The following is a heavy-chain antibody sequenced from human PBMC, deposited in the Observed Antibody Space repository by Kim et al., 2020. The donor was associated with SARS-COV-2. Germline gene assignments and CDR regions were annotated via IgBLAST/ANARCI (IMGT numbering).Heavy chain of an antibody. V-gene: IGHV1-69*13. Sequence: SVKVSCKASGGTFSSYAISWVRQAPGQGLEWMGGIIPIFGTANYAQKFQGRVTITADESTSTAYMELSSLRSEDTAVYYCARDDSSSTYFNYWGQGTLVTVSS. J-gene: IGHJ4*02. CDR1: GGTFSSYA. D-gene: IGHD6-6*01. CDR2: IIPIFGTA. CDR3: ARDDSSSTYFNY.